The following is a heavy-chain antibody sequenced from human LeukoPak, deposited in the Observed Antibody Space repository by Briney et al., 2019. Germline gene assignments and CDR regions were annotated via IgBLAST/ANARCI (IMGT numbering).Heavy chain of an antibody. CDR1: GYTFTSYD. CDR2: MNPNSGNT. CDR3: ARWPNLRGGYYYGMDV. V-gene: IGHV1-8*01. D-gene: IGHD3-10*01. J-gene: IGHJ6*02. Sequence: ASVKVSCKASGYTFTSYDINWARQATGQGLEWMGWMNPNSGNTGYAQKFQGRVTMTRNTSISTAYMELSSLRSEDTAVYYCARWPNLRGGYYYGMDVWGQGTTVTVSS.